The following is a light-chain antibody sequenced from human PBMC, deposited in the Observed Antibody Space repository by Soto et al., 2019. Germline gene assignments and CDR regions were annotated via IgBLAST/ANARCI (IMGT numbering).Light chain of an antibody. CDR1: SSDGGGYNY. J-gene: IGLJ1*01. CDR2: EVS. CDR3: SSYAGSNTPYV. V-gene: IGLV2-8*01. Sequence: QSVLTQPPSASGSPGQSVTISCTGTSSDGGGYNYVSWYQQHPGKAPKLMIYEVSKRPSGVPDRFSGSKSGNTASLTVSGLQAEDEADYYCSSYAGSNTPYVFGTGTKGTVL.